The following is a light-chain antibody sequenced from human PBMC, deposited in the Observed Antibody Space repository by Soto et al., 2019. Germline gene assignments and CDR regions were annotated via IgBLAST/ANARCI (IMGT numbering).Light chain of an antibody. Sequence: QAVVTQPPSVSGAPGQRVTISCTGSISNIGAGYDVHWYQQLPGTAPKLLIYGNSNRPSGVPDRFSGSKSGTSASLAITGLRAEDEADYYCQSYDSSLSGSIVFGGGTKVTVL. CDR2: GNS. J-gene: IGLJ2*01. CDR3: QSYDSSLSGSIV. CDR1: ISNIGAGYD. V-gene: IGLV1-40*01.